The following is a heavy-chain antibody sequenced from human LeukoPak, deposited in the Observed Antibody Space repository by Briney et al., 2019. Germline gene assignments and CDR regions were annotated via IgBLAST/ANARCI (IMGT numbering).Heavy chain of an antibody. CDR2: INEDESST. D-gene: IGHD3-10*01. V-gene: IGHV3-74*01. CDR3: TTDTFGARDS. CDR1: AYTLSRYW. J-gene: IGHJ4*02. Sequence: GGSLPLSCAPSAYTLSRYWMHWVRQGPGKGRVWVSRINEDESSTSYAESVSGRFTISRDNAKNTLYLQMNSLRAEDAAVYYCTTDTFGARDSWGQGTLVTVSS.